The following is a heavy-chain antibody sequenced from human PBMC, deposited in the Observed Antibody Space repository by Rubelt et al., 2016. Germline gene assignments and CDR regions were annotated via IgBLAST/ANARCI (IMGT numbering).Heavy chain of an antibody. V-gene: IGHV4-34*01. Sequence: QVQLQQWGAGLLKPSETLSLTCAVYGGSFSGYYWSWIRQPPGKGLEWIGEINHSGSTNYNPSLKIRVPISVDTSKNQFSLKLSSVTAADTAVYYCAAQAASTVDPWGQGTLVTVSS. CDR2: INHSGST. CDR1: GGSFSGYY. J-gene: IGHJ5*02. CDR3: AAQAASTVDP. D-gene: IGHD2-21*02.